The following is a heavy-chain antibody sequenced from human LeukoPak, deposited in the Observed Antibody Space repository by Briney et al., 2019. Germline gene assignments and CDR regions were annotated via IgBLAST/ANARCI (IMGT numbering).Heavy chain of an antibody. D-gene: IGHD4/OR15-4a*01. V-gene: IGHV3-21*04. Sequence: GGSLRLSCAASGFTFSSYSMNWVRQAPGKGLEWVSSISSGSSYIYYADSVKGRFTISRDNAKNSVFLHMNSLRVQDTTLYYCARDRVVVVTTTPPYSYFDLWGRGTRVTVSS. CDR2: ISSGSSYI. CDR3: ARDRVVVVTTTPPYSYFDL. J-gene: IGHJ2*01. CDR1: GFTFSSYS.